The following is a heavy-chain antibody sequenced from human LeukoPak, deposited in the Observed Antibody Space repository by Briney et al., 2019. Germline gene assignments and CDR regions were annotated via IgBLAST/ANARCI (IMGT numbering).Heavy chain of an antibody. CDR3: GRVIPGAIDY. CDR1: GFTFSGHS. CDR2: MNLDGSER. D-gene: IGHD3-16*01. Sequence: GGSLRLSCAASGFTFSGHSMTWVRPAPGKGLGWVANMNLDGSERFYVEFVKGRFTIYRDNADNSMYLQMNSLRAEDTAVYYCGRVIPGAIDYWGQGTLVTVSS. J-gene: IGHJ4*02. V-gene: IGHV3-7*01.